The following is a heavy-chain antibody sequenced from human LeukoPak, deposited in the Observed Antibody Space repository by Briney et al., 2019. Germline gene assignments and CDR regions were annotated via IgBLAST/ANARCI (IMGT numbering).Heavy chain of an antibody. CDR3: ARGAYYDILTGYMSLDY. CDR1: GGTFSSYA. J-gene: IGHJ4*02. V-gene: IGHV1-69*13. Sequence: SVKVSCKASGGTFSSYAISWVRQAPGQGLEWMGGIIPIFGTANYAQKFQGRVTITADESTSTAYMELSSLRSEDTAVYYCARGAYYDILTGYMSLDYWGQGALVTVSS. D-gene: IGHD3-9*01. CDR2: IIPIFGTA.